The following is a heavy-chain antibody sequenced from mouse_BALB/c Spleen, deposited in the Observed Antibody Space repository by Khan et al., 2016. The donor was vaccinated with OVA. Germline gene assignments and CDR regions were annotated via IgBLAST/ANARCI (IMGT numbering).Heavy chain of an antibody. V-gene: IGHV1-4*01. CDR1: GYILTNYM. J-gene: IGHJ3*01. CDR2: INPSSGYN. CDR3: TRGGYGSFGY. D-gene: IGHD1-1*01. Sequence: VQLQESGAELARPGASVKMSCKASGYILTNYMMHWVKQRPGQGLEWIGDINPSSGYNNYNQKFKDKATLTADKSSSTAYMQLSSLTSDDSAVEYCTRGGYGSFGYWGQGTRVTVSA.